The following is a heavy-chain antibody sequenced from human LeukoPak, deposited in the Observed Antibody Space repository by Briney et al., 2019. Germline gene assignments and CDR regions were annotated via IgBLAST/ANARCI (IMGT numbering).Heavy chain of an antibody. CDR2: ITPSGGSI. Sequence: GASVKVSCKASGYTFTSYYIHWVRQAPGQGLEWMGIITPSGGSISYAQKFQGRVTMTRDTSTSTVYMELSSLRSEDTAVYYCAREGGIAARPMDYWGQGTLVTVSS. V-gene: IGHV1-46*01. CDR1: GYTFTSYY. J-gene: IGHJ4*02. D-gene: IGHD6-6*01. CDR3: AREGGIAARPMDY.